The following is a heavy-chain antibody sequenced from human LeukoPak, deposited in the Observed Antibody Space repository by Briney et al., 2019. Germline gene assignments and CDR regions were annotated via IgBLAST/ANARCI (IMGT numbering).Heavy chain of an antibody. Sequence: RGSLRLSCAASGFTFSSYAMSWVRQAPEKGLEWVSSISNSGGTTYYADSVKGRFTISRDNSKNTLYLQMNSLRAEDTAIYYCAKLRRGIVGTTYDYWGQGTLVTVSS. CDR1: GFTFSSYA. J-gene: IGHJ4*02. CDR2: ISNSGGTT. CDR3: AKLRRGIVGTTYDY. D-gene: IGHD1-26*01. V-gene: IGHV3-23*01.